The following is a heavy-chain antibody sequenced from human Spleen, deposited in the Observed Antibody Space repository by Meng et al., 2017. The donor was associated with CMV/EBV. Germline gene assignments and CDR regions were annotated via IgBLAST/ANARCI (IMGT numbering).Heavy chain of an antibody. V-gene: IGHV3-30*01. J-gene: IGHJ5*02. D-gene: IGHD3-22*01. CDR2: ISYDGRNT. Sequence: GESLKISCAASGFTFRIFAFHWVRQAPGKGLEWAALISYDGRNTYYADSVKGRFTISRDNSKNTLYLQMNSLRAEDTALYYCARESFYYDSSGYHWGQGTLVTVSS. CDR1: GFTFRIFA. CDR3: ARESFYYDSSGYH.